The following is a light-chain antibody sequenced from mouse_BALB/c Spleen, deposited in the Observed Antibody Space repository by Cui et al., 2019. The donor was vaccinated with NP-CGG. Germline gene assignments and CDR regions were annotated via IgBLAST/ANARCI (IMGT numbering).Light chain of an antibody. Sequence: QAVVTQESALTTLPGETGTLTCRSSTGAVTTSNYANWVQEKPDHLFTGLIGGTNNRAPGVPARFSGFLIGDKAALTITGAQTEDEAIYFCALWYSNHWVFGGGTKLTVL. CDR2: GTN. J-gene: IGLJ1*01. CDR3: ALWYSNHWV. CDR1: TGAVTTSNY. V-gene: IGLV1*01.